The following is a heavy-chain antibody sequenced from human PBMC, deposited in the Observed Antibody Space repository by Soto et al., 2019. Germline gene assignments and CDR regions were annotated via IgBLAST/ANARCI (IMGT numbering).Heavy chain of an antibody. V-gene: IGHV1-2*04. D-gene: IGHD3-16*02. CDR2: INPNSGGT. J-gene: IGHJ4*02. CDR3: AREYYDYVWGSYRYDY. Sequence: ASVKVSCKASGYTFTGYYMHWVRQAPGQGLEWMGWINPNSGGTNYAQKFQGWVTMTRDTSISTAYMELSRLRSDDTAVYYCAREYYDYVWGSYRYDYWGQGTLVTVSS. CDR1: GYTFTGYY.